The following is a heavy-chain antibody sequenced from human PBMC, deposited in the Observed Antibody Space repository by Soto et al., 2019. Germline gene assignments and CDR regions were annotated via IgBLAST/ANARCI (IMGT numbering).Heavy chain of an antibody. J-gene: IGHJ4*02. CDR2: IKQDGSEK. Sequence: EVQLVESGGGLVQPGGSLRLSCAASGFTFSSYWMSWVRQAPGKGLEWVANIKQDGSEKYYVDSVKGRFTISRDNAKNSLYLQMNSLRAEDTAVYYCAREVYDILTGFDYWGQGTLVTVSS. CDR3: AREVYDILTGFDY. V-gene: IGHV3-7*01. D-gene: IGHD3-9*01. CDR1: GFTFSSYW.